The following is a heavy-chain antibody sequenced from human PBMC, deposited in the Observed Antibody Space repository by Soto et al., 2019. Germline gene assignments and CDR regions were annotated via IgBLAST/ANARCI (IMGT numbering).Heavy chain of an antibody. CDR2: ISSSSSYI. J-gene: IGHJ4*02. Sequence: PGGSLILSCAASGFTFSSYSMNWVRQAPGKGLEWVSSISSSSSYIYYADSVKGRFTISRDNAKNSLYLQMNSLRAEDTAVYYCARVGSGSYYTIDYWGQGTLVTVSS. V-gene: IGHV3-21*01. D-gene: IGHD3-10*01. CDR1: GFTFSSYS. CDR3: ARVGSGSYYTIDY.